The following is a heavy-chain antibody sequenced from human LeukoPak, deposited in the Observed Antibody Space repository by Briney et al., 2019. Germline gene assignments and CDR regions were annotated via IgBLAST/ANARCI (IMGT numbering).Heavy chain of an antibody. CDR3: AKSEWLLEYFDY. J-gene: IGHJ4*02. CDR2: ISGSGGST. Sequence: QPGGSLRLSCAASGFTFSSYATSWVRQAPGKGLEWVSAISGSGGSTYYADSVKGRFTISRDNSKNTLYLQMNSLRAEDTAVYYCAKSEWLLEYFDYWGQGTLVTVSS. D-gene: IGHD3-3*01. V-gene: IGHV3-23*01. CDR1: GFTFSSYA.